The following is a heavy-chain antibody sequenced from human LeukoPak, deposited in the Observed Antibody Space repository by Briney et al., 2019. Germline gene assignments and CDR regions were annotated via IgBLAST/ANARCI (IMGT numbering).Heavy chain of an antibody. V-gene: IGHV3-23*01. CDR2: ISGSGGST. CDR3: AKGSSGYYPYYYGMDV. Sequence: PGGSLRLSCAASGFTFSSYAMSWVRQAPGKGLEWVSAISGSGGSTYYADSVKGRFTISRDNSKNTLYLQMNSLRAEDTAVYYCAKGSSGYYPYYYGMDVCGQGTTVTVSS. J-gene: IGHJ6*02. D-gene: IGHD3-3*01. CDR1: GFTFSSYA.